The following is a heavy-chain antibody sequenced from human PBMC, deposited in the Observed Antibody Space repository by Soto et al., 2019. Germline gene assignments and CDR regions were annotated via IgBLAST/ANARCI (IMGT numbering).Heavy chain of an antibody. V-gene: IGHV1-18*01. CDR1: GYTFTSYG. D-gene: IGHD2-2*01. CDR3: ARDQVADIVVVPAAKLDAFDI. Sequence: ASVKVSCKASGYTFTSYGISWVRQAPGEGLEWMGWISAYNGNTNYAQKLQGRVTMTTDTSTSTAYMELRSLRSDDTAVYYCARDQVADIVVVPAAKLDAFDIWGQGTMVTV. CDR2: ISAYNGNT. J-gene: IGHJ3*02.